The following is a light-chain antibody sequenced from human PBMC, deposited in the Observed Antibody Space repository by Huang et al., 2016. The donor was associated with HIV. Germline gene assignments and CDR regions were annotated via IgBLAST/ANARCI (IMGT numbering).Light chain of an antibody. CDR1: HSVRSN. CDR3: QQYDNWPLT. V-gene: IGKV3-15*01. J-gene: IGKJ5*01. Sequence: DRVMTQSPATLSVAPGERVTLSCRASHSVRSNLAWYQQKPGQAPRLLIHGASTSATGIPARFSGSGSVTEFTLAISSLQSEDSGVYFCQQYDNWPLTFGQGTRLGIK. CDR2: GAS.